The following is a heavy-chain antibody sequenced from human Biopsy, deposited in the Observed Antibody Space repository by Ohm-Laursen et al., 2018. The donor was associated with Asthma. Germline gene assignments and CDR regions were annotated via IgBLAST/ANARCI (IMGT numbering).Heavy chain of an antibody. J-gene: IGHJ4*02. CDR1: GVSIRSYY. CDR3: AGFCSGGNCPDH. CDR2: IHYSGST. V-gene: IGHV4-59*01. D-gene: IGHD2-15*01. Sequence: SETLSLTCTVSGVSIRSYYWTWIRQPPEKGLEWIGNIHYSGSTYSNPSLKSRVTISVDTSKKQISLRLSSVIAADTAVYYCAGFCSGGNCPDHWGQGTLVTVSS.